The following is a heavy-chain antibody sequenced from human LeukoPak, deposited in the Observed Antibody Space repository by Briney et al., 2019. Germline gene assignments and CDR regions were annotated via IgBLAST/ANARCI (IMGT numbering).Heavy chain of an antibody. V-gene: IGHV3-23*01. J-gene: IGHJ4*02. CDR3: AKSHASIWNVYDY. CDR2: ITAGGDST. Sequence: PGGSLRLSCAASGFTFSGYAMSWVRLAPGEGLEWVSAITAGGDSTYYAESVKGRFTISRDNLKNMVFLQMSTLRAEDTAIYYCAKSHASIWNVYDYWGQGNLVTVSS. CDR1: GFTFSGYA. D-gene: IGHD6-13*01.